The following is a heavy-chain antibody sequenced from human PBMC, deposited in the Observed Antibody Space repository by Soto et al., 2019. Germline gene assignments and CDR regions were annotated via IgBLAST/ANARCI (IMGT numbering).Heavy chain of an antibody. V-gene: IGHV4-39*01. D-gene: IGHD3-22*01. CDR2: IYYSGST. CDR1: GGSISRSSYY. J-gene: IGHJ4*02. Sequence: SETLSLTCTVSGGSISRSSYYWGWIRQPPGKGLEWIGSIYYSGSTYYNPSLKSRVTISVDTSKNQFSLKLSSVTAADTAVYYCARRGYYYDSSGYPSVWYWGQGTLVTVS. CDR3: ARRGYYYDSSGYPSVWY.